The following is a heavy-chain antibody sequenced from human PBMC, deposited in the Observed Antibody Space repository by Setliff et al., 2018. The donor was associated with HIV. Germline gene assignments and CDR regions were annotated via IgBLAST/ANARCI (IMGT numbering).Heavy chain of an antibody. Sequence: TSETLSLTCTVSGASISRSTYYWGWIRQPPGKGLEWIGNVHYTGNTYYSPSLEIRVTISVDTSKNQFSLKLTSVTPADTAVYYCARLRAAGTVHYFDPWGQGTQVTVSS. D-gene: IGHD6-13*01. CDR3: ARLRAAGTVHYFDP. J-gene: IGHJ5*02. V-gene: IGHV4-39*01. CDR1: GASISRSTYY. CDR2: VHYTGNT.